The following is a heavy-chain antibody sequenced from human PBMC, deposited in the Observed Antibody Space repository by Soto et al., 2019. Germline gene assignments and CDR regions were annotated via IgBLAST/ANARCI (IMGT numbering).Heavy chain of an antibody. CDR2: INHSGST. CDR1: GGSFSGYY. J-gene: IGHJ4*02. D-gene: IGHD3-22*01. V-gene: IGHV4-34*01. CDR3: AIEREYYYDSSGYYDDY. Sequence: QVQLQQWGAGLLKPSETLSLTCAVYGGSFSGYYWSWIRQPPGKGLEWIGEINHSGSTNYNPSLKSRVTISVDTSQNQFSLKLSSVTAADTAVYYCAIEREYYYDSSGYYDDYWGQGTLVTVSS.